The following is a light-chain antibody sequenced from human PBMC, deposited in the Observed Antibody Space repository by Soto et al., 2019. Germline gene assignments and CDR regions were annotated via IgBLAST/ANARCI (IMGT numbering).Light chain of an antibody. CDR1: QSVTSSY. V-gene: IGKV3-20*01. CDR2: GAS. Sequence: EIVLTQSPGTLSLSPGARATLSCRASQSVTSSYLAWFQQQPGQAPRLLIYGASRRATGIPDRFSGSGSGTDFTLTISRLEPDDFAVYYCHQYGTSPRTFGQGTKLDIK. CDR3: HQYGTSPRT. J-gene: IGKJ2*01.